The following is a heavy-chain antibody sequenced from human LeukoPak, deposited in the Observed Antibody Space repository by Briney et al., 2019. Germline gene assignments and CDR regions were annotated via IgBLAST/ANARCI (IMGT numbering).Heavy chain of an antibody. V-gene: IGHV4-39*01. D-gene: IGHD1-14*01. J-gene: IGHJ6*02. CDR2: IYYSGST. CDR3: ASRRYYYYGMDV. CDR1: GGSISSSSYY. Sequence: SETLSLTCTVSGGSISSSSYYWGWIRQPPGTGLEWIGSIYYSGSTYYNPSLKSRVTISVDTSKNQFSLKLSSVTAADTAVYYCASRRYYYYGMDVWGQGTTVTVSS.